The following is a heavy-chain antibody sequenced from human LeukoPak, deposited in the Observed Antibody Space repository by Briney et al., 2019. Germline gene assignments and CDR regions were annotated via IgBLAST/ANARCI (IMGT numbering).Heavy chain of an antibody. V-gene: IGHV4-39*01. Sequence: PSETPSLTCTVSGGSISSSSYYWGWIRQPPGKGLEWIGSIYYSGSTYYNPSLKSRVTISVDTSKNQFSLKLSSVTAADTAVYYCASQYYDYVWGSYRYQNYFDYWGQGTLVTVSS. CDR1: GGSISSSSYY. D-gene: IGHD3-16*02. J-gene: IGHJ4*02. CDR2: IYYSGST. CDR3: ASQYYDYVWGSYRYQNYFDY.